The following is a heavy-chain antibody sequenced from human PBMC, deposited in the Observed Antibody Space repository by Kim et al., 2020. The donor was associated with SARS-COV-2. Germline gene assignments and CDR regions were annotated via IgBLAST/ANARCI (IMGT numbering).Heavy chain of an antibody. J-gene: IGHJ3*02. D-gene: IGHD3-3*01. CDR3: ARANSKRFLEWESEAFDI. Sequence: KSRVTVSADTAKNQFSLKLTSVTAADTAVYYCARANSKRFLEWESEAFDIWGHGTLVTVSS. V-gene: IGHV4-4*06.